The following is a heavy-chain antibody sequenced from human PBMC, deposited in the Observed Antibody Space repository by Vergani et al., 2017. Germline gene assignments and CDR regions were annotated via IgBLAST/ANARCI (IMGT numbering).Heavy chain of an antibody. Sequence: QVQLVQSGAEVKKPGSSVKVSCKASGGTFSSYAISWVRQAPGQGLEWMGWINPNSGGTNYAQKFQGRVTMTRDTSISTAYMELSRLRSDDTAVYYCARDVGLGAVTTGGYWGQGTLVTVSS. V-gene: IGHV1-2*02. D-gene: IGHD4-11*01. CDR1: GGTFSSYA. CDR2: INPNSGGT. J-gene: IGHJ4*02. CDR3: ARDVGLGAVTTGGY.